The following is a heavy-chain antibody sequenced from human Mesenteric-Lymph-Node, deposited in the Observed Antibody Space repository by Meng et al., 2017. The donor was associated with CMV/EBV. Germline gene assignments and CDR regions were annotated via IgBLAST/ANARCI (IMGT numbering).Heavy chain of an antibody. CDR2: IYYSGST. CDR3: ARRGGGQWLVLGNWFDP. J-gene: IGHJ5*02. V-gene: IGHV4-39*01. D-gene: IGHD6-19*01. Sequence: SETLSLTCTVAGSPISSSSHYWGWIRQPPGKGREWIGSIYYSGSTYYNPSLKSRVTISVDTSKNQFSLKLSSVTAADTAVYYGARRGGGQWLVLGNWFDPWGQGTLVTVSS. CDR1: GSPISSSSHY.